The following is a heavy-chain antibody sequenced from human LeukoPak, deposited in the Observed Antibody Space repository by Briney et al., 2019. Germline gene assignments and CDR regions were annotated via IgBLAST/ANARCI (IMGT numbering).Heavy chain of an antibody. V-gene: IGHV3-33*01. CDR3: ARARNDYDSSGFSALDL. CDR1: GFTFSSYG. J-gene: IGHJ5*02. D-gene: IGHD3-22*01. Sequence: PGGCLRLSCPASGFTFSSYGMHWGRQAPGKGLEWVAVIWYDGSNKYCADSVKGRFTISRDNSKNTLYLQVNSLRAEDTAAYYCARARNDYDSSGFSALDLWGQGPVDRVSS. CDR2: IWYDGSNK.